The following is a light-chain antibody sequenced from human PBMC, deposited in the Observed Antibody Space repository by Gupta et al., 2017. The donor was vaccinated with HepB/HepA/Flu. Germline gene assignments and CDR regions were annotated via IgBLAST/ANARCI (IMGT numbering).Light chain of an antibody. CDR1: QHINRS. CDR3: QHRDNSPRT. CDR2: AAS. Sequence: DIQMTQSPDSLSASVGDRVTITCRASQHINRSLNWYQQKLGKAPTFLIYAASKLQGGLPSRFSGSGYGTDFNLTINGLQPEDFATYYCQHRDNSPRTFGQGTRVEI. J-gene: IGKJ1*01. V-gene: IGKV1-39*01.